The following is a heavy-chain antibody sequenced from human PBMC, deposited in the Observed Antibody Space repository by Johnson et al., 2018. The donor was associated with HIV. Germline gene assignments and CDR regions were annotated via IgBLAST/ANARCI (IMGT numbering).Heavy chain of an antibody. CDR3: ARDAGVDDAFDI. D-gene: IGHD3-3*01. CDR1: NFTFKDFY. V-gene: IGHV3-30*03. J-gene: IGHJ3*02. Sequence: QVQLVESGGGLVQPGGSLRLSCAVSNFTFKDFYMSWIRQAPGKGLEWVAVISYDGSNKYYADSVKGRFSISSDNSKNTLYLQMNGLRAEDTAVYYCARDAGVDDAFDIWGQGTMVTVSS. CDR2: ISYDGSNK.